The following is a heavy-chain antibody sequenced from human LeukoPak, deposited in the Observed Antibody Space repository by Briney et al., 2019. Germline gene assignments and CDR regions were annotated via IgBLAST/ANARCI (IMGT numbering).Heavy chain of an antibody. CDR1: GGSISSYY. Sequence: PSETLSLTCTVSGGSISSYYWSWIRQPPGKGLEWIGHIYYSGTTNYNPSLKSRVTISVDTSKSQFSLKLSSVTAADTAVYYCARGGDIVSTPFDYWGQGTLVTVSS. V-gene: IGHV4-59*01. CDR2: IYYSGTT. J-gene: IGHJ4*02. D-gene: IGHD5/OR15-5a*01. CDR3: ARGGDIVSTPFDY.